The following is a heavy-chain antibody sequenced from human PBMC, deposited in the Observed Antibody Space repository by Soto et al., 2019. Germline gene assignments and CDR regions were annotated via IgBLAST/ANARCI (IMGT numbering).Heavy chain of an antibody. CDR3: AKVVHAPPTLAAPFDY. J-gene: IGHJ4*02. CDR2: ISYDGSNK. Sequence: QVQLVESGGGVVQPGRSLRLSCAASGFTFSSYGMHWVRQAPGKGLEWVAVISYDGSNKYYEDSVKGRFTISRDNSKNTLYLQMNSLRAEDTAVYYCAKVVHAPPTLAAPFDYWGQGTLVTVSS. V-gene: IGHV3-30*18. CDR1: GFTFSSYG. D-gene: IGHD6-6*01.